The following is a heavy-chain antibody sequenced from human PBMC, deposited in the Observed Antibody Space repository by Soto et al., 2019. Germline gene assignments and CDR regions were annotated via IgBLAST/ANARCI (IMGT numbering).Heavy chain of an antibody. CDR3: ARESEDLTSNFDY. CDR1: GYTFTAYY. CDR2: INPKTGDT. J-gene: IGHJ4*02. V-gene: IGHV1-2*06. Sequence: ASVKVSCKASGYTFTAYYMYWVRQAPGQGLEWVGRINPKTGDTNYAPEFQGRFTVSRDNAKNSVYLEMNSLSAEDTAVYYCARESEDLTSNFDYWGQGTLVTVSS.